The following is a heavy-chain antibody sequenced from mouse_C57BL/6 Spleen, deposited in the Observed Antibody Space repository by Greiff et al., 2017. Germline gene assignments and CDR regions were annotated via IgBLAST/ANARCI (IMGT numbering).Heavy chain of an antibody. Sequence: VQLVESGAELVRPGTSVKVSCKASGYAFTNYLIEWVKQRPGQGLEWIGVINPGSGGTNYNEKFKGKATLTADKSSSTAYMQLSSLTSEDSAVYCCAREDDGLDYWGQGTTLTVSS. CDR1: GYAFTNYL. J-gene: IGHJ2*01. D-gene: IGHD2-3*01. V-gene: IGHV1-54*01. CDR3: AREDDGLDY. CDR2: INPGSGGT.